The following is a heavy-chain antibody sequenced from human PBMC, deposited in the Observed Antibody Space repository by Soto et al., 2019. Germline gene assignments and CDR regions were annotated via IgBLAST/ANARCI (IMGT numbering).Heavy chain of an antibody. V-gene: IGHV4-34*01. D-gene: IGHD2-21*01. Sequence: PSETLSLTCTASGGSLSDYFWGWIRQPPGMVLEWIGEINHLGSINYNPSLKSRVTMSVDTSKNQFSLTLNSVTAADTATYYCARGGISHWAYFYYMDVWDRGTTVTVSS. CDR1: GGSLSDYF. J-gene: IGHJ6*03. CDR2: INHLGSI. CDR3: ARGGISHWAYFYYMDV.